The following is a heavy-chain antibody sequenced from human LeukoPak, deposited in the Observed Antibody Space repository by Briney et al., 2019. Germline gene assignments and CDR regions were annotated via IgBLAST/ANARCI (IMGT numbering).Heavy chain of an antibody. D-gene: IGHD6-13*01. J-gene: IGHJ5*02. CDR3: ARGIAAGRFDP. V-gene: IGHV1-18*01. Sequence: SVKLRCPTSGYTFTSNGISSVRHAHGPGLELMGWISAYNGNTKYAQKLQGRVTMTTDTSASRAYMELRSLRSDDTAVYYCARGIAAGRFDPLGQGTLVTVSS. CDR1: GYTFTSNG. CDR2: ISAYNGNT.